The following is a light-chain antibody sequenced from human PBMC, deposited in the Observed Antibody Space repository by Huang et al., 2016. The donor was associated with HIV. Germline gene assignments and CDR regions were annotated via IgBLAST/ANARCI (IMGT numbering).Light chain of an antibody. V-gene: IGKV3-11*01. Sequence: EIVLTQSPATLSLSPGERATLSCRASQSVGSFLAWYQQKPGQAPRLLIYYASYRATGIPARFSGSGSGTDFTLTISSLEPEDFAVYYCQQRTYSFTFGPGTKVD. CDR2: YAS. J-gene: IGKJ3*01. CDR3: QQRTYSFT. CDR1: QSVGSF.